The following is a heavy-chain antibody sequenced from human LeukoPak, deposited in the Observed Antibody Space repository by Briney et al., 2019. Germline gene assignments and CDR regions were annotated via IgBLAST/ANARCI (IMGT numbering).Heavy chain of an antibody. CDR1: GFTFSSYW. CDR3: ARTPLVVVATPAGGDAFDI. CDR2: IKQDGSEK. V-gene: IGHV3-7*01. D-gene: IGHD2-15*01. Sequence: PGGSLRLSCAASGFTFSSYWLSWVRQAPGKGLEWVANIKQDGSEKYYVDSVKGRFTISRDNAKNSLYLQMNSLRAEDTAVYYCARTPLVVVATPAGGDAFDIWGQGTMVTVSS. J-gene: IGHJ3*02.